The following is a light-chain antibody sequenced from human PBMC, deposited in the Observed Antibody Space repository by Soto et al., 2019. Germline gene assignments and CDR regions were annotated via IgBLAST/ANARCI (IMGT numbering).Light chain of an antibody. CDR1: QDISNS. V-gene: IGKV1-9*01. J-gene: IGKJ2*01. CDR2: GVS. CDR3: QQFSSYPHT. Sequence: DIQLTQSPSLLSASVGDRVTITCRASQDISNSLAWYQQKPGKAPKLLIWGVSTLQSGVPSGFNGSGSATEFTLTIGSLQPEDFATYYCQQFSSYPHTFGQGTELEIK.